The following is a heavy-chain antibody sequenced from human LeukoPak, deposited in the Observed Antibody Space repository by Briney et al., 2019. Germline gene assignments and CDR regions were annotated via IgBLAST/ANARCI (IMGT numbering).Heavy chain of an antibody. Sequence: SETLSLTCTVSGGSITSSYWNWIRRPAGRGLEWIGRLSSSGTTYNPSLKSRVTMSLDTSKNQFSLRLRSVTAADTAVYYCARDQGIGVYWYWYFDLWGRGTLITVSS. D-gene: IGHD2-8*02. CDR3: ARDQGIGVYWYWYFDL. J-gene: IGHJ2*01. V-gene: IGHV4-4*07. CDR1: GGSITSSY. CDR2: LSSSGTT.